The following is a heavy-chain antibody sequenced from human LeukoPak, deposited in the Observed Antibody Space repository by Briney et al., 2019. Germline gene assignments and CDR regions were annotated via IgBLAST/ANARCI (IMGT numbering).Heavy chain of an antibody. CDR1: GGSFSGYY. V-gene: IGHV4-34*01. Sequence: SETLSLTCAVYGGSFSGYYWSWIRQPPGKGLEWIGEINHSGSTNYNPSLKSQVTISVDTSKNQFSLRLRSVTAADTAVYYCATCSGTTCYDWGQGTLVIVSS. CDR3: ATCSGTTCYD. D-gene: IGHD2-15*01. J-gene: IGHJ4*02. CDR2: INHSGST.